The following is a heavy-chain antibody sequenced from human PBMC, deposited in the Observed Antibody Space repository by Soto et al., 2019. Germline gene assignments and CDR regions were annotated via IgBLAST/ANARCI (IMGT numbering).Heavy chain of an antibody. CDR2: IIPIAAIA. CDR1: GGTFSRYT. CDR3: ARGSTIVRGAPSWFDP. D-gene: IGHD3-10*01. Sequence: QVQLVQSGAEVKKPGSSVKVSCKASGGTFSRYTINWVRQAPVQGLEWMGRIIPIAAIANYTQKFQGRVTITVDNSSNTAYMELSSLRSDDTAVYYCARGSTIVRGAPSWFDPWGQGTLVTVSS. J-gene: IGHJ5*02. V-gene: IGHV1-69*02.